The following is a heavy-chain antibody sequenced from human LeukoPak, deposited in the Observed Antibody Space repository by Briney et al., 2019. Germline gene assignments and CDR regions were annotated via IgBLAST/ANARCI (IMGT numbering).Heavy chain of an antibody. CDR2: INPNSGGT. V-gene: IGHV1-2*04. D-gene: IGHD2-8*02. J-gene: IGHJ5*02. Sequence: ASVKVSCKASGYTFTGYYMHWVRQAPGQGLEWMGWINPNSGGTNYAQKFQGWVTMTRDTSISTAYMELSRLRSDDTAVYYCARGYGGSTGGWFDPWGQGTLVTVSS. CDR3: ARGYGGSTGGWFDP. CDR1: GYTFTGYY.